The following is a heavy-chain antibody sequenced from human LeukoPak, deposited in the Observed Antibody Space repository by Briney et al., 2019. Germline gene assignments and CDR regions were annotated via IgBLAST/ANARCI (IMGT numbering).Heavy chain of an antibody. CDR1: GYTFNSYD. D-gene: IGHD2-15*01. J-gene: IGHJ4*02. CDR3: ARDHCSPGTCLGGH. CDR2: INGGSGRT. V-gene: IGHV1-3*01. Sequence: ASVKVSCKASGYTFNSYDIHWVRQAPGQRPEWMGGINGGSGRTKYLQKLQGRVTITRDTSANTAFMELSSLRSEDTAVYYCARDHCSPGTCLGGHWGQGTLVTVSS.